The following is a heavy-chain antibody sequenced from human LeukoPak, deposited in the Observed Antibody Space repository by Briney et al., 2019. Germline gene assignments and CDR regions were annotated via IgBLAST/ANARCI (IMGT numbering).Heavy chain of an antibody. D-gene: IGHD5-12*01. CDR2: ISAYDGNT. CDR3: ARTSKRWLQFGAFDI. Sequence: ASVKVSCKASGYTFTSYGISWVRQAPGQGLEWMGWISAYDGNTNYAQKLQGRVTMTTDTSTSTAYMELRGLRSDDTAVYYCARTSKRWLQFGAFDIWGQGTMVTVSS. J-gene: IGHJ3*02. CDR1: GYTFTSYG. V-gene: IGHV1-18*01.